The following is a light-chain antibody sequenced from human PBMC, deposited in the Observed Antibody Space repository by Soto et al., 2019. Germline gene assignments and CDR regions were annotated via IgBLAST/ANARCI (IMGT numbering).Light chain of an antibody. CDR1: QSCTSSY. J-gene: IGKJ1*01. Sequence: IELPPSPGTLSLSPGESATLSCRAIQSCTSSYLAWYQQKPGQAPRLLIYGASSRATGIPYMFSGSGSGTDVTLTISRVEPQDFAAYYCQQYGCSPKWTFGQGTKVDIK. V-gene: IGKV3-20*01. CDR3: QQYGCSPKWT. CDR2: GAS.